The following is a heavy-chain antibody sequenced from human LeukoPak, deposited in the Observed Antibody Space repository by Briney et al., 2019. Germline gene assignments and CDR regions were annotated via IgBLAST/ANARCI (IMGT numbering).Heavy chain of an antibody. V-gene: IGHV4-34*01. J-gene: IGHJ4*02. Sequence: SETLSLTCAVYGGSFSGYYWSWIRQPPGKGLEWIGEINHSGSTNYNPSLKSRVTISVDTSKNQFSLKLSSVTAADTAVYYCARGRGPPDKDYDSSGYQYYFDHWGQGTLVTVSS. CDR3: ARGRGPPDKDYDSSGYQYYFDH. CDR2: INHSGST. D-gene: IGHD3-22*01. CDR1: GGSFSGYY.